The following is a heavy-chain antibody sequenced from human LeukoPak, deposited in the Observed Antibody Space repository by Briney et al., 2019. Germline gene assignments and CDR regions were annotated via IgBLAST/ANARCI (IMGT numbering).Heavy chain of an antibody. CDR2: INAGNGNT. D-gene: IGHD3-22*01. CDR3: SRPGDYYDSSGYQLDAFDI. Sequence: ASVKVSCKASGHTFTSYAMHWVRQAPGQRLEWMGWINAGNGNTKYSQKFQGRVTITRDTSASTAYMELSSLRSEDTAVYYCSRPGDYYDSSGYQLDAFDIWGQGTMVTVSS. V-gene: IGHV1-3*01. CDR1: GHTFTSYA. J-gene: IGHJ3*02.